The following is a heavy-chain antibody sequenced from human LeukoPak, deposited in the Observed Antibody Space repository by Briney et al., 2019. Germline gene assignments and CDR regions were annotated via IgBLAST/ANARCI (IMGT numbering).Heavy chain of an antibody. CDR2: ISYDGSNK. CDR1: GFTFSSYG. J-gene: IGHJ6*02. D-gene: IGHD3-10*01. CDR3: ARERFMDFGELPYGMDV. V-gene: IGHV3-30*03. Sequence: PGGSLRLSCAASGFTFSSYGMHWVRQAPGKGLEWVAVISYDGSNKYYADSVKGRFTISRDNSKNTLYLQMNSLRAEDTAVYYCARERFMDFGELPYGMDVWGQGTTVTVSS.